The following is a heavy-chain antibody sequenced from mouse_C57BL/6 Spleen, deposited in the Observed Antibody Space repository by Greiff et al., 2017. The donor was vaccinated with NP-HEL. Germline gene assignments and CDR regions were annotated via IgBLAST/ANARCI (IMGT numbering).Heavy chain of an antibody. CDR3: ARNYGNYEGYAMDY. Sequence: VQLQQPGAELVRPGSSVKLSCKASGYTFTSYWMDWVKQRPGQGLEWIGNIYPSDSETHYNQKFKDKATLTVDKSSSTAYMQLSSLTSEDSAVYFCARNYGNYEGYAMDYWGQGTSVTVSS. V-gene: IGHV1-61*01. J-gene: IGHJ4*01. CDR2: IYPSDSET. CDR1: GYTFTSYW. D-gene: IGHD2-1*01.